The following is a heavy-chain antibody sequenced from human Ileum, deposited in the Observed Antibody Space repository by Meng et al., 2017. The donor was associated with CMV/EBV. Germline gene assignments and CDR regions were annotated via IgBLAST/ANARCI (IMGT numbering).Heavy chain of an antibody. CDR1: GYTFSSCW. V-gene: IGHV5-51*04. Sequence: SCKVSGYTFSSCWIGWVRQMPGKGLEWMGMVYPGDSDTRYSPSFEGQITISADEPISTAYLQWASLKASDSAFYYCARRYSGSYWDYWGRGTLVTVSS. CDR3: ARRYSGSYWDY. J-gene: IGHJ4*02. CDR2: VYPGDSDT. D-gene: IGHD1-26*01.